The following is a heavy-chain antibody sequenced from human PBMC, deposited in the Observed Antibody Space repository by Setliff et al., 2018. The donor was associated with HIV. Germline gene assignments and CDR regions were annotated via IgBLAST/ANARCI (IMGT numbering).Heavy chain of an antibody. J-gene: IGHJ3*01. D-gene: IGHD3-9*01. CDR1: GFTFSSHA. CDR2: VSGSGATT. CDR3: AKDHAGGGYHDILPPS. Sequence: PGGSLRLSCEASGFTFSSHAVSWIRQAPGKGLQWVSAVSGSGATTYYAASVKGRFTISRDNLKSMVYLQMNSLRAEDTAIYYCAKDHAGGGYHDILPPSWGQGTMVTVSS. V-gene: IGHV3-23*01.